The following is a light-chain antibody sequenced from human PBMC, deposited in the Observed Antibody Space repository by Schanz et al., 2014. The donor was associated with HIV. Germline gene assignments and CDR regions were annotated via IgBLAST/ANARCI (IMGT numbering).Light chain of an antibody. J-gene: IGLJ2*01. Sequence: QSVLTQPPSVSGAPGQRVTISCTGSSSNIGAGYDVHWYQQLPGTAPKLLIDAKNNRPSGVPDRFSGSKSDSSASLAITGLQPEDEADYYCQSFDGSLDSVIFGGGTKLTVL. CDR1: SSNIGAGYD. V-gene: IGLV1-40*01. CDR2: AKN. CDR3: QSFDGSLDSVI.